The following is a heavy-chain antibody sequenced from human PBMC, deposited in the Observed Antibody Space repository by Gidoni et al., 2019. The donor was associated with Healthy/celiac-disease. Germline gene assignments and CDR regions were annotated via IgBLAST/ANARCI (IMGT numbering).Heavy chain of an antibody. CDR3: TRDPLGYYYYGMDV. Sequence: EVQLVASGGRLVKPGRSLRLPCTASGFTFADYAMSWFRQAPGKGLEWVGFIRSKAYGGTTEYAASVKGRFTISRDDSKSIAYLQMNSLKTEDTAVYYCTRDPLGYYYYGMDVWGQGTTVTVSS. CDR2: IRSKAYGGTT. CDR1: GFTFADYA. J-gene: IGHJ6*02. V-gene: IGHV3-49*05.